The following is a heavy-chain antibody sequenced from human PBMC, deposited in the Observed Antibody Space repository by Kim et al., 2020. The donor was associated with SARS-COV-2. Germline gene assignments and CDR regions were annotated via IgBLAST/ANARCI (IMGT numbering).Heavy chain of an antibody. CDR3: ARDDGVLATIPSWFDP. Sequence: SVKVSCKASGGTFSSYTISWVRQAPGQGLEWMGRIIPILGIANYAQKFQGRVTITADKSTSTAYMELSSLRSEDTAVYYCARDDGVLATIPSWFDPWGQGTLVTVSS. CDR1: GGTFSSYT. CDR2: IIPILGIA. V-gene: IGHV1-69*04. J-gene: IGHJ5*02. D-gene: IGHD5-12*01.